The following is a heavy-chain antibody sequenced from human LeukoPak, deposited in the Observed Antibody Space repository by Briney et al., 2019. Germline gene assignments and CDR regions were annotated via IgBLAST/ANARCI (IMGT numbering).Heavy chain of an antibody. CDR3: AREGEWPYCSSTSCYRDNFDY. CDR1: GYTFTGYY. Sequence: ASVKVSWKASGYTFTGYYMHWVRQAPGQGLEWMGWINPNSGGTNYAQKFQGWVTMTRDTSISTAYMELSRLRSDDTAVYYCAREGEWPYCSSTSCYRDNFDYWGQGTLVTVSS. CDR2: INPNSGGT. V-gene: IGHV1-2*04. D-gene: IGHD2-2*01. J-gene: IGHJ4*02.